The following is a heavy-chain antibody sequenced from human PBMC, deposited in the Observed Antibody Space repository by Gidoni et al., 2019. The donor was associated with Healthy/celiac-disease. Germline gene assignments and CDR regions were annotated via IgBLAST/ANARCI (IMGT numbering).Heavy chain of an antibody. J-gene: IGHJ6*02. Sequence: QVQLVQSGAEVKKPGASVKVSCKASGYPVTGYYMHRARQAPVQGRKLMGWINPHSGGTNDAQRVQGRVTMTRETSISTAYMELSRLRSDDTAVYYCASDLWFHNYGNDYGMDVWGQGTTVTVSS. V-gene: IGHV1-2*02. CDR2: INPHSGGT. CDR1: GYPVTGYY. D-gene: IGHD3-10*01. CDR3: ASDLWFHNYGNDYGMDV.